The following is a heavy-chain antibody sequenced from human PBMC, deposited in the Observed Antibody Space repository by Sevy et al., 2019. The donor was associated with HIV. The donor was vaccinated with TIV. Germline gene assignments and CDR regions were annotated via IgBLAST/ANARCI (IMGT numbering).Heavy chain of an antibody. CDR2: LSFGCGEI. CDR3: AREGCTKPHDY. CDR1: GFTFSKYS. V-gene: IGHV3-23*01. D-gene: IGHD2-8*01. Sequence: GGSLRLSCAASGFTFSKYSMSWVRQPPGKGLEWVSTLSFGCGEINYADSVKGRFTISRDNSKSSLYLQMNNLRPEGTAVYYCAREGCTKPHDYWGQGTLVTVSS. J-gene: IGHJ4*02.